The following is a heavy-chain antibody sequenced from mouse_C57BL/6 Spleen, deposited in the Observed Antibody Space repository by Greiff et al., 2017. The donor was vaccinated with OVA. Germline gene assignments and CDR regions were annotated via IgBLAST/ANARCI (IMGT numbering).Heavy chain of an antibody. Sequence: QVQLKQPGAELVKPGASVKLSCKASGYTFTSYWMHWVKQRPGQGLEWIGMIHPNSGSTNYNEKFKSKATLTVDKSSSTAYMQLSSLTSEDSAVYYCARWPTGTFDYWGQGTTLTVSS. J-gene: IGHJ2*01. V-gene: IGHV1-64*01. CDR1: GYTFTSYW. CDR3: ARWPTGTFDY. D-gene: IGHD4-1*02. CDR2: IHPNSGST.